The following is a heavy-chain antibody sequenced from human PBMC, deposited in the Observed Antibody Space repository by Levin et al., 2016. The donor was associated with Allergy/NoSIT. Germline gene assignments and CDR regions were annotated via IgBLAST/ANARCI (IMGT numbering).Heavy chain of an antibody. J-gene: IGHJ4*02. CDR1: GFTFNDYY. CDR2: ISGTNAVI. Sequence: GESLKISCAASGFTFNDYYMSWIRQAPGKGLEWLSYISGTNAVIYYADSVKGRFTISRDNAKNALYLQMNSLRAEDTAFYYCARATGDGAGATNFWGQGTLVTVSS. CDR3: ARATGDGAGATNF. D-gene: IGHD7-27*01. V-gene: IGHV3-11*01.